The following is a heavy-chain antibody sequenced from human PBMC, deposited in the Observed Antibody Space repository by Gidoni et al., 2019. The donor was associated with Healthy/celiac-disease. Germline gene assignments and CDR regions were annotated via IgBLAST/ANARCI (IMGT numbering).Heavy chain of an antibody. D-gene: IGHD4-17*01. CDR3: AKATFMTTVTPFDY. CDR1: GFTFSSYA. CDR2: ISGSGGRT. Sequence: EVQLLESGGGLVQPGGSLRLSCEASGFTFSSYAMSWVRQAPGKGLEWVSAISGSGGRTYYAASVKGRFTISRDNSKNTLYLQMNSLRAEDTAVYYCAKATFMTTVTPFDYWGQGTLVTVSS. J-gene: IGHJ4*02. V-gene: IGHV3-23*01.